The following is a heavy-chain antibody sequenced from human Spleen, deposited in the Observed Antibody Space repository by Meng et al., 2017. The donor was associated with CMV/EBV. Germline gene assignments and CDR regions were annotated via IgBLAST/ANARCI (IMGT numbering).Heavy chain of an antibody. V-gene: IGHV4-31*03. CDR1: GGSISSGGYY. CDR2: IYCSGST. J-gene: IGHJ5*02. Sequence: TCTVSGGSISSGGYYWSWIRQHPGKGLEWIGYIYCSGSTYYNPSLKSRVTISVDTSKNQFSLKLSSVTAADTAVYYCARFDTRNWFDPWGQGTLVTVSS. D-gene: IGHD3-10*01. CDR3: ARFDTRNWFDP.